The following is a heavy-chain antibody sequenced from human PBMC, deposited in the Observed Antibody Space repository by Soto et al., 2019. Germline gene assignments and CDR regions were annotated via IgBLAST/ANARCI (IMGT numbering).Heavy chain of an antibody. CDR1: GASFTTGHW. V-gene: IGHV4-4*02. D-gene: IGHD2-21*02. CDR2: IYQSGIP. J-gene: IGHJ6*02. Sequence: QVQLQESGPGLVKASGTLSLTCAVSGASFTTGHWWTWVRQSPGKGLEWIGEIYQSGIPNYNPFLSRLSNISMEKSKDQSSLKLTSVTAADTAIYYCARGFSFSDIPGDDRIYFYYGLDVWGQGTTVTISS. CDR3: ARGFSFSDIPGDDRIYFYYGLDV.